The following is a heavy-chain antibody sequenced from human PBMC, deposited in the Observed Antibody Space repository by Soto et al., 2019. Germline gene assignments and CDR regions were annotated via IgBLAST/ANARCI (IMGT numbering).Heavy chain of an antibody. Sequence: LSLTCTVSGGSINTFYWSWVRQPAGKGLEWIGRIFSSGSTSFNPSLESRVAMSVDTSKNHFSLNLSSVTAADMAVYYCAREGSYSAYNFAHGIQLWSLDFWGQGALVTVSS. CDR2: IFSSGST. D-gene: IGHD5-12*01. V-gene: IGHV4-4*07. CDR3: AREGSYSAYNFAHGIQLWSLDF. CDR1: GGSINTFY. J-gene: IGHJ4*02.